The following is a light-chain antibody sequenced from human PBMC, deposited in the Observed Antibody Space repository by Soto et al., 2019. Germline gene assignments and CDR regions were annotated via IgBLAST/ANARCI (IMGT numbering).Light chain of an antibody. CDR2: EVS. CDR1: SSDVGGYNY. CDR3: SSYTSSSTPYV. Sequence: QCALTQAASGSGSPGQSITISCTGTSSDVGGYNYVSWYQQHPGKAPKLMIYEVSNRPSGVSNRFSGSKSGNTASLTISGLQAEDEADYYCSSYTSSSTPYVFGTGTKLTVL. V-gene: IGLV2-14*01. J-gene: IGLJ1*01.